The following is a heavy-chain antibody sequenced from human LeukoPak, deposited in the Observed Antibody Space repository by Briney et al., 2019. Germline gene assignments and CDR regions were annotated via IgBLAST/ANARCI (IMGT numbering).Heavy chain of an antibody. V-gene: IGHV3-53*01. J-gene: IGHJ4*02. Sequence: GGSLRLSCAASRFTFSSYSMSWVRQAPGKGLEWVSVIYSGGSTYYADSVKGRFTISRDNSKNTLYLQMNSLRAEDTVVYYCARSNYYDSSGYAYDYWGQGTLVTVSS. CDR2: IYSGGST. CDR1: RFTFSSYS. D-gene: IGHD3-22*01. CDR3: ARSNYYDSSGYAYDY.